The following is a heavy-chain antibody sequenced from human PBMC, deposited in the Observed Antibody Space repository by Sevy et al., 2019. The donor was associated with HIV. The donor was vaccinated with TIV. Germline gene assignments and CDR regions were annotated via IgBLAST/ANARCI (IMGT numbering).Heavy chain of an antibody. D-gene: IGHD6-25*01. CDR1: GFTFSSYA. CDR3: VRDRAGATRHFDY. Sequence: GGSLRLSCAASGFTFSSYAMHWVRQAPGKGLEWVAVISYDGSNKYYADSVKGRFTISRDNSKNTLYLQMNSLRAEDTAVYYCVRDRAGATRHFDYWGQGTLVTVSS. J-gene: IGHJ4*02. V-gene: IGHV3-30-3*01. CDR2: ISYDGSNK.